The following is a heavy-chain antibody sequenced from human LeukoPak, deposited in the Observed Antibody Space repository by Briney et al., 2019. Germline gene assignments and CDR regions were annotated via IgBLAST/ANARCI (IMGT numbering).Heavy chain of an antibody. V-gene: IGHV1-8*01. Sequence: ASMKVSCKASGYTFTSYDINWVRQATGQGLEWMGWMNPNSGNTGYAQKFQGRVTMTRNTSISTAYMELSSLRSEDTAVYYCARVYRQLRPYYFDYWGQGTLVTVSS. D-gene: IGHD4-23*01. CDR3: ARVYRQLRPYYFDY. CDR1: GYTFTSYD. CDR2: MNPNSGNT. J-gene: IGHJ4*02.